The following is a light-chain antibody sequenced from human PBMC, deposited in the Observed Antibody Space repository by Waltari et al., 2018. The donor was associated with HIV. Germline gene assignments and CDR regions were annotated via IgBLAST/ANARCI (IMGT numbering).Light chain of an antibody. J-gene: IGLJ2*01. Sequence: QSALTQPASVSGSPGQSITISCTGTSSDVGSYNVVSWYQQHPGKAPKLMIYEVSKRPSGVSNRFSGAKSGNTASLTISGLQAEDEAYYHCCSYAGSSTYVVFGGGTKLTVL. CDR3: CSYAGSSTYVV. CDR2: EVS. V-gene: IGLV2-23*02. CDR1: SSDVGSYNV.